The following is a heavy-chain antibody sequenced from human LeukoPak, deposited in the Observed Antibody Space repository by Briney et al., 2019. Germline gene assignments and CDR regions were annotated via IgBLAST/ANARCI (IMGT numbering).Heavy chain of an antibody. J-gene: IGHJ4*02. CDR1: RFTFNRSW. CDR3: VKSESRERAPLDS. CDR2: INTDVIKS. Sequence: RWALTLSCPPSRFTFNRSWMHWVRQVPRDGLVWVAHINTDVIKSTYPDSVTGRFTISIDNAQNSVYLQMSSLTAEDTAVYYCVKSESRERAPLDSCGQGTLVTVSS. D-gene: IGHD5-24*01. V-gene: IGHV3-74*03.